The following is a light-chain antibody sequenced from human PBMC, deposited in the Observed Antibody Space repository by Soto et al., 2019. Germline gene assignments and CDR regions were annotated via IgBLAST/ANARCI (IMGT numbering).Light chain of an antibody. J-gene: IGLJ1*01. CDR1: SSDVGGYNY. CDR2: DVT. CDR3: SSYTSSSNPYV. V-gene: IGLV2-14*01. Sequence: QSVLTQPASVSGSPGQSITLSCTGTSSDVGGYNYVSWYQQHPVKAPKLMIYDVTNRPSGVSDRFSGSKSGNTASLTISGLQAEDEADYYCSSYTSSSNPYVFGTGTKVTVL.